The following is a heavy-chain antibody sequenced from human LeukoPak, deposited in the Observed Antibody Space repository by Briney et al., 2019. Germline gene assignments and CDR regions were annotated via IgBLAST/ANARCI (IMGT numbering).Heavy chain of an antibody. CDR2: MSHDGSNI. V-gene: IGHV3-30*14. J-gene: IGHJ4*02. CDR1: GFTVSNYI. CDR3: ARESFGDYYFDY. D-gene: IGHD4-17*01. Sequence: GGSLRLSCVSSGFTVSNYILYWVRQAPGKGLEWVAGMSHDGSNIYYADPVKGRFTVSRDNSKNTLYLQMNSLRVEDTAVYSCARESFGDYYFDYWGQGTLVTVSS.